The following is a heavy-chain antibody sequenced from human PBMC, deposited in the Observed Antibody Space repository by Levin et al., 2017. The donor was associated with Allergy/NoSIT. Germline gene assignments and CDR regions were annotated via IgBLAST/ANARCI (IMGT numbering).Heavy chain of an antibody. CDR1: GYTFTDYA. CDR2: INTNTGNP. V-gene: IGHV7-4-1*02. D-gene: IGHD5-24*01. CDR3: ATLGVQLVSAFDI. Sequence: AASVKVSCKASGYTFTDYAMNWVRQAPGQGLEWMGWINTNTGNPTYAQGFTGRFVLSLDTSVSTAYLQISSLKAEDTAVYYCATLGVQLVSAFDIWGQGTMVSVSS. J-gene: IGHJ3*02.